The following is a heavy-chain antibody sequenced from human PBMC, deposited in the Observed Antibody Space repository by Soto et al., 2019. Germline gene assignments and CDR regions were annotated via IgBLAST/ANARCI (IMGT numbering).Heavy chain of an antibody. Sequence: QVQLVESGGGVVQPGRSLRLSCAASGFTFSSYAMHWVRQAPGKGLEWVAVISYDGSNKYYADSVKGRFTISRDNSKNTLYLHMNSLRAEDTAVYYCARGDGDVAAVGYYYGMDVWGQGTTVTVSS. CDR3: ARGDGDVAAVGYYYGMDV. V-gene: IGHV3-30-3*01. CDR1: GFTFSSYA. D-gene: IGHD2-21*01. J-gene: IGHJ6*02. CDR2: ISYDGSNK.